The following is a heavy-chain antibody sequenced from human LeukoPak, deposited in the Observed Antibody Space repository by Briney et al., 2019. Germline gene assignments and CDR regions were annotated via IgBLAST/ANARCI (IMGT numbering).Heavy chain of an antibody. J-gene: IGHJ4*02. CDR2: ISGSGGST. D-gene: IGHD2-15*01. CDR3: AKDDCSGGSCYPPGYFDY. V-gene: IGHV3-23*01. Sequence: GGSLRLSCAASGFTFSSYAMSWVRQAPGKGLEWVSAISGSGGSTYYADSVKGRFTISRDNSKNTLYLQMNSLRAEDTAVYYCAKDDCSGGSCYPPGYFDYWGQGTLVTVSS. CDR1: GFTFSSYA.